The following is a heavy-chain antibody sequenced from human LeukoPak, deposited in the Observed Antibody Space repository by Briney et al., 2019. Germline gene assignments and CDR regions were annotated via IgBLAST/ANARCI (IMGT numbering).Heavy chain of an antibody. CDR1: GGTFSSYA. CDR3: ARVRCSGGSCPYYYYYYYMDV. V-gene: IGHV1-69*06. CDR2: IIPIFGTA. Sequence: GASVKVSCKASGGTFSSYAISWVRQAPGQELEWMGGIIPIFGTANYAQKFRGRVTITADKSTRTAYMELSSLRSEDTAVYYCARVRCSGGSCPYYYYYYYMDVWGKGTTVTVSS. D-gene: IGHD2-15*01. J-gene: IGHJ6*03.